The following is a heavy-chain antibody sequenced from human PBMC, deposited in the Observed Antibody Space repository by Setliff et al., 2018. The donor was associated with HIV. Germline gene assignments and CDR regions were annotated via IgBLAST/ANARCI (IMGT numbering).Heavy chain of an antibody. CDR2: MNRDGSEK. Sequence: PGGSLRLSCAASGFTFSSSWMTWARQAPGRGLEYVAGMNRDGSEKGYADSVKGRFSIPRDNAKNSLYLQMSSLRTEDTAVYFCARDPAFGAFDIWGQGTMVTVSS. J-gene: IGHJ3*02. D-gene: IGHD3-10*01. CDR1: GFTFSSSW. CDR3: ARDPAFGAFDI. V-gene: IGHV3-7*04.